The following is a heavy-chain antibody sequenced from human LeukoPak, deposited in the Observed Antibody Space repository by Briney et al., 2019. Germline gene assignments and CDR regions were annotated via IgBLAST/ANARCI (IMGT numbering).Heavy chain of an antibody. D-gene: IGHD2-15*01. Sequence: SETLSLTCTVSGGSISSSGYYWGWIRQSPGKGLEWIGTMFHSGNTYYNPSLNSRVTLSVDTSKNQFSLELNSVTAADTAVYYCAKVGYCDAGPCYFDSWGQGTLVTVSS. CDR3: AKVGYCDAGPCYFDS. V-gene: IGHV4-39*07. CDR1: GGSISSSGYY. J-gene: IGHJ4*02. CDR2: MFHSGNT.